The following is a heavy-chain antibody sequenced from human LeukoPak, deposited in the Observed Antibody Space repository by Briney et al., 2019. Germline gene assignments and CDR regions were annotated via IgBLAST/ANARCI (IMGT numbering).Heavy chain of an antibody. CDR2: INPANGYT. CDR3: AIRDGHTDH. D-gene: IGHD5-24*01. CDR1: GFTFTIYA. Sequence: ASVKVSCKTSGFTFTIYAMHWVRQAPGQTIEWLAWINPANGYTRYSQHFQDRVTVSSDTSADTAYMELSSLRSEDKAVYYCAIRDGHTDHWGQGTLVTVSS. J-gene: IGHJ4*02. V-gene: IGHV1-3*03.